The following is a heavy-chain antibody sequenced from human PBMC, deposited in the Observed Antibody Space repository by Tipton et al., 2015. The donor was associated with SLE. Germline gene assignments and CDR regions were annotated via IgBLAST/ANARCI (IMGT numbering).Heavy chain of an antibody. V-gene: IGHV1-18*01. CDR1: GYTFTTYG. D-gene: IGHD3-16*02. J-gene: IGHJ4*02. CDR3: ARGFDYDYIWGSYRPYYFDY. CDR2: ISPYNGNT. Sequence: QLVQSGAEVKKSGASVKVSCKTSGYTFTTYGISWVRQAPGQGLEWVGWISPYNGNTNYAEKFQGRVTMTTDTSTTTAYMDLRSLRSDDTAMYYCARGFDYDYIWGSYRPYYFDYWGQGTMVTVSS.